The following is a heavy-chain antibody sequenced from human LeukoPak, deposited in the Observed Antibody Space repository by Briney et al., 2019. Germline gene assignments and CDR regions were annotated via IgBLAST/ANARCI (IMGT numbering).Heavy chain of an antibody. J-gene: IGHJ6*03. CDR3: ARAGSPPGYYYYIDV. CDR1: GGSFSGYY. D-gene: IGHD3-10*01. V-gene: IGHV4-34*01. Sequence: PSETLSLTCAVYGGSFSGYYWSWIRQPPGKGLEWIGEINHSGSTNYNPSLKSGVTISVDTSKNQFSLKLSSVTAADTAVYYCARAGSPPGYYYYIDVGGKGTTVTVSS. CDR2: INHSGST.